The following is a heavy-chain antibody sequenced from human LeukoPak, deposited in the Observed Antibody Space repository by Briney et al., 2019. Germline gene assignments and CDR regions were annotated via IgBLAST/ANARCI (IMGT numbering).Heavy chain of an antibody. CDR1: GGSISSSSYY. J-gene: IGHJ4*02. CDR2: IYYSGST. V-gene: IGHV4-39*01. Sequence: PSETLSLTCTVSGGSISSSSYYWGWIRQPPGKGLEWIGSIYYSGSTYYNPSLKSRVTISVDTSKNQFSLKLSSVTAADTAVYYCARQKGSGYPFSTPPYYFDYWGQGTRVTVSS. D-gene: IGHD3-22*01. CDR3: ARQKGSGYPFSTPPYYFDY.